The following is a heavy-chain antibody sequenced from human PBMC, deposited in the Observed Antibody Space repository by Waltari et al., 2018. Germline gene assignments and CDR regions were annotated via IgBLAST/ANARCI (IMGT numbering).Heavy chain of an antibody. J-gene: IGHJ4*02. D-gene: IGHD3-22*01. V-gene: IGHV4-34*01. Sequence: QVQLQQWGAGLLKPSETLSLTCAVYGGSFSGYYWSWLRQPPGKGLEWIGEINPRVRTNYNPSLKSRVTISVDTSKNQFSLKLSSVTAADTAVYYCARGVYYDSSGYFDYWGQGTLVTVSS. CDR2: INPRVRT. CDR3: ARGVYYDSSGYFDY. CDR1: GGSFSGYY.